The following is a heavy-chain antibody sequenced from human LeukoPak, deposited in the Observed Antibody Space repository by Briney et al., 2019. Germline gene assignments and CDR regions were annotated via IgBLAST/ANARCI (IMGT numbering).Heavy chain of an antibody. CDR3: ARSPSSGWYPPAMGNDAFDI. D-gene: IGHD6-19*01. CDR1: GGSISSYY. CDR2: IYYSGST. Sequence: SETLSLTCTVSGGSISSYYWSWIRQPPGKGLEWIGYIYYSGSTNYNPSLKSRVTISVHTSKNQFSLKLSSVTAADTAVYYCARSPSSGWYPPAMGNDAFDIWGQATMVTVSS. V-gene: IGHV4-59*01. J-gene: IGHJ3*02.